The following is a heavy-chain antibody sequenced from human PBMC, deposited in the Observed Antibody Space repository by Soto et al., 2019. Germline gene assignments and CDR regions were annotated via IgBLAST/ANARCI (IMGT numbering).Heavy chain of an antibody. Sequence: QVQLVQSGAEVKKPGSSVKVSCKASGGTFSSYAISWVRQAPGQGLEWMGGIIPIFGTANYAQKFQGRVTITADESTSTAYLELSSLRSEDTAVYYCARDRGYSYGYYYYGMDVWGQGTTVTVSS. V-gene: IGHV1-69*01. J-gene: IGHJ6*02. CDR1: GGTFSSYA. CDR3: ARDRGYSYGYYYYGMDV. D-gene: IGHD5-18*01. CDR2: IIPIFGTA.